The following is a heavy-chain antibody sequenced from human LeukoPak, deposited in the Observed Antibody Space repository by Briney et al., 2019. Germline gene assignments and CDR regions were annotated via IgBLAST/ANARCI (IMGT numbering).Heavy chain of an antibody. CDR1: GGTFSSYA. J-gene: IGHJ4*02. Sequence: SVKVSCKASGGTFSSYAISWVRQAPGQGLEWMGGVIPIFGTANYAQKFQGRVTITTDESTSTAYMELSSLRSEDTAVYYCARAPLGRWLQFDYWGQGTLVTVSS. CDR2: VIPIFGTA. CDR3: ARAPLGRWLQFDY. D-gene: IGHD5-24*01. V-gene: IGHV1-69*05.